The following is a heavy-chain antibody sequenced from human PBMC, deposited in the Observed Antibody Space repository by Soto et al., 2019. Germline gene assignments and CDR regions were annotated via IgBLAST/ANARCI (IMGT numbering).Heavy chain of an antibody. D-gene: IGHD1-7*01. CDR1: GGSFSGYY. Sequence: PSETLSLTCAVYGGSFSGYYWSWIRQPPGKGLEWIGEINHSGSTNYNPSLKSRVTISVDTSKNQFSLKLSSVTAADTAVYYCASLISGTTSFWFDPWGQGTLVTVS. J-gene: IGHJ5*02. CDR3: ASLISGTTSFWFDP. V-gene: IGHV4-34*01. CDR2: INHSGST.